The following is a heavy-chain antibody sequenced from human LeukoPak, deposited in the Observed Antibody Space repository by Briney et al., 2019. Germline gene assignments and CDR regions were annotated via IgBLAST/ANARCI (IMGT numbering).Heavy chain of an antibody. J-gene: IGHJ4*02. Sequence: PGGSLRLSCAASGFTFSSYAMSWVRQAPGKGLEWVSAISGSGGSTYYADSVKGRFTISRDNSKNTLYLQMNSLRAEDTAVYYCAKFPGCSYGSCFDYWGQGTLVTVST. CDR1: GFTFSSYA. V-gene: IGHV3-23*01. D-gene: IGHD5-18*01. CDR3: AKFPGCSYGSCFDY. CDR2: ISGSGGST.